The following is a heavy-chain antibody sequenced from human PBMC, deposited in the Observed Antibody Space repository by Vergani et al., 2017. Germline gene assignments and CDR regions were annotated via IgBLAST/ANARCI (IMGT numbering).Heavy chain of an antibody. Sequence: QVQLVESGGGVVQPGRSLRLSCAASGFTFSSYAMHWVRQAPGKGLEWVAVISYDGSNKYYADSVKGRFTISRDNSKNTLYLQMNSLRAEDTAVYYCARDWVNCGGDCSDQDYYYYMDVWGKGTTVTVSS. CDR2: ISYDGSNK. V-gene: IGHV3-30*01. J-gene: IGHJ6*03. CDR1: GFTFSSYA. D-gene: IGHD2-21*01. CDR3: ARDWVNCGGDCSDQDYYYYMDV.